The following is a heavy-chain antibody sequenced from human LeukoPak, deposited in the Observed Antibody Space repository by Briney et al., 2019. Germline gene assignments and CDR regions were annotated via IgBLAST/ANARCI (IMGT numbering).Heavy chain of an antibody. CDR3: ARLGRSIQLWFGRNAFDI. J-gene: IGHJ3*02. D-gene: IGHD5-18*01. CDR1: GGSFSGYY. Sequence: PSETLSLTCAVYGGSFSGYYWSWIRQPPGKGLEWIGEINHSGSTNYNPSLKSRVTISVDTSKNQFSLKLSSVTAADTAVYYCARLGRSIQLWFGRNAFDIWGQGTMVTVSS. CDR2: INHSGST. V-gene: IGHV4-34*01.